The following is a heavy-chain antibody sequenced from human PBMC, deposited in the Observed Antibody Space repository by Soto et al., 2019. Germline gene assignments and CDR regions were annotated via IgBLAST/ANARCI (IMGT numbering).Heavy chain of an antibody. J-gene: IGHJ6*02. CDR3: ATDGAAGAVMGV. CDR1: GLIFSNYD. D-gene: IGHD6-13*01. Sequence: EVQLVESGGGLVKPGGSLRLSCTASGLIFSNYDINWVRQAAGKRPEWVSSISSGGEYIDYADSVKGRLTISRDNANNIHYLPLTSLGVEDTAVYYCATDGAAGAVMGVWGQGTTVTVSS. V-gene: IGHV3-21*06. CDR2: ISSGGEYI.